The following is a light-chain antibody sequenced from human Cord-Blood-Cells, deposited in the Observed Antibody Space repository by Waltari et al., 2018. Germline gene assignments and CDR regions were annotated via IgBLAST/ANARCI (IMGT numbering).Light chain of an antibody. CDR3: SSYTSSSTLVV. CDR2: VVS. Sequence: QSALTQPASVSGSPGQSITISCTGTSSDVGGYNYVAWYQPHPGKAPDRIIYVVSNRPSGVSNRFAGSKSGNTASLTISGLQAEDEADYYCSSYTSSSTLVVFGGGTKLTVL. J-gene: IGLJ2*01. V-gene: IGLV2-14*01. CDR1: SSDVGGYNY.